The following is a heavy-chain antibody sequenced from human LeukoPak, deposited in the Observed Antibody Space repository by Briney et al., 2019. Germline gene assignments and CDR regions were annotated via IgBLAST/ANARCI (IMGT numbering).Heavy chain of an antibody. CDR3: ARGGRYYDSSGCFDY. CDR2: IYHSGST. J-gene: IGHJ4*02. V-gene: IGHV4-30-2*01. CDR1: VGSISRGGYS. Sequence: SESLSLTCAVSVGSISRGGYSWSWIRQPPGEGLGWVGYIYHSGSTYYNPSLKSRVTISVDRSKNQFSLKLSSVTAADTAVYYCARGGRYYDSSGCFDYWGQGTLVTVSS. D-gene: IGHD3-22*01.